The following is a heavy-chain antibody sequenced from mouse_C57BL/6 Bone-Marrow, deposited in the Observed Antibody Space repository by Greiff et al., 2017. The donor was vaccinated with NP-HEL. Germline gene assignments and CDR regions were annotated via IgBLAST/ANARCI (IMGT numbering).Heavy chain of an antibody. J-gene: IGHJ3*01. CDR2: ISYDGSN. V-gene: IGHV3-6*01. CDR3: ARDGYYTPFAY. CDR1: GYSITSGYY. D-gene: IGHD2-12*01. Sequence: EVQLQESGPGLVKPSQSLSLTCSVTGYSITSGYYWNWIRQFPGNKLEWMGYISYDGSNNYNPSLKNRISITRDTSKNQFFLKLNSVTTEDTATYYCARDGYYTPFAYWGQGTLVTVSA.